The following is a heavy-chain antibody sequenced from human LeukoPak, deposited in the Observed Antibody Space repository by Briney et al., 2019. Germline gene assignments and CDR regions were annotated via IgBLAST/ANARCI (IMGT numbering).Heavy chain of an antibody. CDR1: GFTFSSYG. D-gene: IGHD3-3*01. Sequence: PGGSLRLSCAASGFTFSSYGMHWVRQAPGKGLEWVAFIRYDGSNKYYADSVKGRFTISRDNFKNTLYLQMNSLRAEDTAVYYCAKGTGFWSADLYWGQGTLVTVSS. J-gene: IGHJ4*02. V-gene: IGHV3-30*02. CDR2: IRYDGSNK. CDR3: AKGTGFWSADLY.